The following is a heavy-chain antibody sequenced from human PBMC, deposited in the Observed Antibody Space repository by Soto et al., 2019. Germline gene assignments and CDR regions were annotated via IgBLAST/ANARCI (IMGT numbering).Heavy chain of an antibody. J-gene: IGHJ5*02. CDR1: GGSISSGGYY. V-gene: IGHV4-30-2*01. CDR3: ARVSHYYDSSGYEGWFDP. CDR2: IYHSGST. Sequence: SETLSLTCTVSGGSISSGGYYWSWIRQPPGKGLEWIGYIYHSGSTYYNPSLKSRVTISVDRSKNQFSLKLSSVTAADTAVYYCARVSHYYDSSGYEGWFDPWGQGTLVTVSS. D-gene: IGHD3-22*01.